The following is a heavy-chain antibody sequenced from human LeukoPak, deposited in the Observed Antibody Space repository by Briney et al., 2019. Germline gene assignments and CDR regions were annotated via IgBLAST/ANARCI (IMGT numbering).Heavy chain of an antibody. Sequence: GGSLRLSCAASGFTFSSYSMNWVRQAPGKGLEWVSSISSSSSYIYYADSVKGRFTISRDNAKNSLYLQMNSLRAEDTAVYYCARDEGSWFGELSPLFDPWGRGTLVTVSS. CDR1: GFTFSSYS. V-gene: IGHV3-21*01. CDR2: ISSSSSYI. D-gene: IGHD3-10*01. CDR3: ARDEGSWFGELSPLFDP. J-gene: IGHJ5*02.